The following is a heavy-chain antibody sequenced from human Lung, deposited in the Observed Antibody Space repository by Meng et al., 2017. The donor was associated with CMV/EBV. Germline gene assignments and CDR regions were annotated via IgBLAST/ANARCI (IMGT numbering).Heavy chain of an antibody. J-gene: IGHJ4*02. D-gene: IGHD3-16*01. V-gene: IGHV3-30*04. CDR1: GFTFSDFS. CDR3: TRSPLGGESDY. CDR2: ISYHGKNE. Sequence: GESXKISCAASGFTFSDFSMHWVRQAPGKGLEWVALISYHGKNEYYADSVKGRFTISRDYSKNTVSLQMSSLRPEDTAVYYCTRSPLGGESDYWGQGTLVNVYS.